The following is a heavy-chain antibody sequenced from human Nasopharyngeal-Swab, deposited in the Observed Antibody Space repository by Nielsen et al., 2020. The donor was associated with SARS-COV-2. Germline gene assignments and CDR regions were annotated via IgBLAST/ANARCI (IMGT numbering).Heavy chain of an antibody. CDR2: ISGSGGST. J-gene: IGHJ6*02. Sequence: GGSLRLSCAASGFTFDDYAMHWVRQAPGKGLEWVSAISGSGGSTYYADSVKGRFTISRDNSKNTLYLQMNSLRAEDTAVYYCAKGGGRDYYDSSGYYRADYYYGMDVWGQGTTVTVSS. CDR1: GFTFDDYA. V-gene: IGHV3-23*01. D-gene: IGHD3-22*01. CDR3: AKGGGRDYYDSSGYYRADYYYGMDV.